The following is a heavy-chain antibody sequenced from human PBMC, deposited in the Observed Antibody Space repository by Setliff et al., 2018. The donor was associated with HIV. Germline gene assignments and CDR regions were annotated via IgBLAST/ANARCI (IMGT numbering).Heavy chain of an antibody. Sequence: GGSLRLSCRGFRTTFSGYGMHWIRQAPGKGLEWVAVMYYDGVTTYYADSVKGRFTISRDGSKNMVFLQMNSLRVDDTAVYYCARGRVLEWLLNHWGQGTRVTVSS. CDR3: ARGRVLEWLLNH. D-gene: IGHD3-3*01. J-gene: IGHJ4*02. CDR1: RTTFSGYG. CDR2: MYYDGVTT. V-gene: IGHV3-33*08.